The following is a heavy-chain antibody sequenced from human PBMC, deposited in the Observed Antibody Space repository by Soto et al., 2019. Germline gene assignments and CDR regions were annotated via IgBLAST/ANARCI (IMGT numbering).Heavy chain of an antibody. Sequence: QVHLVQSGAEVKKPGASVKVSCKGSGYAFTTYGITWVRQAPGQGLEWMGWISAHNGNTNYAQKLQGRVTVTRDTSTSTAYRELRRLRSDDTAVYYCGRGRYGDYWGQGALVTVSS. CDR2: ISAHNGNT. D-gene: IGHD1-1*01. V-gene: IGHV1-18*01. CDR1: GYAFTTYG. CDR3: GRGRYGDY. J-gene: IGHJ4*02.